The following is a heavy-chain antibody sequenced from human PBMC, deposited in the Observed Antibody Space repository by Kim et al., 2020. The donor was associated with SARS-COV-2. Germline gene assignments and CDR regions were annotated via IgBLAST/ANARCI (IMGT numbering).Heavy chain of an antibody. V-gene: IGHV3-21*01. J-gene: IGHJ6*02. CDR1: GFTFSSYS. D-gene: IGHD6-13*01. Sequence: GGSLRLSCAASGFTFSSYSMNWVRQAPGKGLEWVSSISSSSSYIYYADSVKGRFTISRDNAKNSLYLQMNSLRAEDTAVYYCARDPSYSTAAAGTPYYYYGMDVWGQGTTVTVSS. CDR3: ARDPSYSTAAAGTPYYYYGMDV. CDR2: ISSSSSYI.